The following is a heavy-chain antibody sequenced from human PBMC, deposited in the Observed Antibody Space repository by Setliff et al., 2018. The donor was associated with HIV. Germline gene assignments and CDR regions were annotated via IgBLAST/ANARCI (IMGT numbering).Heavy chain of an antibody. CDR2: ITSSGSTI. CDR1: GFTVSTYE. V-gene: IGHV3-48*03. Sequence: GGSLRLSCAASGFTVSTYEMNWVRQAPGKGLEWVSYITSSGSTIYYADSVKGRFTISRDNAKNSLYLQMNSLRAEDTAVYYCARGHRGSGGYFDYWGQGTLVTVSS. CDR3: ARGHRGSGGYFDY. D-gene: IGHD3-10*01. J-gene: IGHJ4*02.